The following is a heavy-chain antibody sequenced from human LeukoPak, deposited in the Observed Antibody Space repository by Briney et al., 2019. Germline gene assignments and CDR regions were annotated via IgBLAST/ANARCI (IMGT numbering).Heavy chain of an antibody. CDR1: RFTFSSYA. D-gene: IGHD1-1*01. CDR3: ARSRETTVNWFDP. CDR2: ISYDGSNK. J-gene: IGHJ5*02. Sequence: PGGSLRLSCAASRFTFSSYAMHWVRQAPGKGLEWVAVISYDGSNKYYADSVKGRFTISRDNSKNTLYLQMNSLRAEDTAVYYCARSRETTVNWFDPWGQGTLVTVSS. V-gene: IGHV3-30*04.